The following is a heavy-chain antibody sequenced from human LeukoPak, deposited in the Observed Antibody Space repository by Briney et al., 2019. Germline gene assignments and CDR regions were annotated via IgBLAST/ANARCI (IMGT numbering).Heavy chain of an antibody. J-gene: IGHJ6*03. Sequence: GGSLRLSCAASGFTFSNYWMHWVRQTPGKGLVWVSIIYSGGSTFYADSVKGRFTISRDNSKNTLYLQMNSLRAEDTAVYYCARVQRDSIVGATDYYYYYMDVWGKGTTVTISS. CDR3: ARVQRDSIVGATDYYYYYMDV. CDR2: IYSGGST. D-gene: IGHD1-26*01. V-gene: IGHV3-53*01. CDR1: GFTFSNYW.